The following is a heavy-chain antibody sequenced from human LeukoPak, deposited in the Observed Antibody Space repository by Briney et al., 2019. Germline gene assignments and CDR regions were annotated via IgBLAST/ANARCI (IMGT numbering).Heavy chain of an antibody. V-gene: IGHV4-4*07. CDR3: ARSIYGSGSYYLGNWFDP. Sequence: SETLSLTCTVSGGSISSYYWSRIRQPAGKGLEWIGRIYTSGSTNYNPSLKSRVTMSVDTSKNQLSLKLSSVTAADTAVYYCARSIYGSGSYYLGNWFDPWGQGTLVTVSS. D-gene: IGHD3-10*01. CDR2: IYTSGST. CDR1: GGSISSYY. J-gene: IGHJ5*02.